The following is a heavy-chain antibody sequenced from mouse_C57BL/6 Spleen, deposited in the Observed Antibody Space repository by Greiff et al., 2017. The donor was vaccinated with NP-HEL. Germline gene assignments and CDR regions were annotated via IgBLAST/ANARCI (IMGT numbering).Heavy chain of an antibody. Sequence: EVQWVESGGGLVKPGGSLKLSCAASGFTFSSYAMSWVRQTPEKRLEWVATISDGGSYTYYPDNVKGRFTISRDNAKNNLYLQMSHLKSEDTAMYYCARDHYYGSSWYFDVWGTGTTVTVSS. J-gene: IGHJ1*03. CDR1: GFTFSSYA. CDR2: ISDGGSYT. V-gene: IGHV5-4*01. CDR3: ARDHYYGSSWYFDV. D-gene: IGHD1-1*01.